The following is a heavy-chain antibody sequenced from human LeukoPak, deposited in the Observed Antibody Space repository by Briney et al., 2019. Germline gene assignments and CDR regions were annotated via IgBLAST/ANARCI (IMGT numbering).Heavy chain of an antibody. Sequence: PGGSLRLSCAASGFTFSSYWMHWVRQAPGKGLVWVSRIKSDGSTRYADSVKGRFTISRDNAKNTVYLQMNSLRAEDTGVYYCARPPTEIAANYPEYFRNWGQGTLVTASP. CDR1: GFTFSSYW. CDR2: IKSDGST. V-gene: IGHV3-74*01. CDR3: ARPPTEIAANYPEYFRN. J-gene: IGHJ1*01. D-gene: IGHD4/OR15-4a*01.